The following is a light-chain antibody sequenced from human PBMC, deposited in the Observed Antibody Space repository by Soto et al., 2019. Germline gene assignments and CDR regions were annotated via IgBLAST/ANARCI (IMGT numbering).Light chain of an antibody. J-gene: IGLJ3*02. CDR2: YDS. CDR3: QVWDSSSDHPEV. Sequence: SYELTQPPSVSVAPGKTARITCGGNNIGSRSEHWYQQKPGQAPVLVIYYDSDRPSGIPERFSGSNSGNTATLTISRVEAGDEADYYCQVWDSSSDHPEVFGGGTKVTVL. CDR1: NIGSRS. V-gene: IGLV3-21*04.